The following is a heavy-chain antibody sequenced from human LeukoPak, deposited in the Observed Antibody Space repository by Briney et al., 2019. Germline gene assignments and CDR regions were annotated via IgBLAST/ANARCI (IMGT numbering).Heavy chain of an antibody. J-gene: IGHJ6*02. Sequence: SGGSLRLSCAASGFTFSSYAMSWVRQAPGKGLEWVSAISGSGGSTYYADSVKGRFTIFRDNSKNTLYLQMNSLRAEDTAVYYCTKADYYGMDVWGQGTTVTVSS. CDR2: ISGSGGST. CDR1: GFTFSSYA. CDR3: TKADYYGMDV. V-gene: IGHV3-23*01.